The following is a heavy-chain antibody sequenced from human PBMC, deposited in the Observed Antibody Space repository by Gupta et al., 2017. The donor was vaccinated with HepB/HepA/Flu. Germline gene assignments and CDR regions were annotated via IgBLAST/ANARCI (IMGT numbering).Heavy chain of an antibody. Sequence: QVQLQESCPGLLKPSETLSLTCTVSGDSISDYYWCWIRQPPGKGLEWLGYSYSGGRSKDNPSLKTRLTLSLDTAKNQISLKLQYLNEADTAMYYWPRVRLRGRRNYLYAWELWGQGT. CDR3: PRVRLRGRRNYLYAWEL. D-gene: IGHD3-16*01. CDR2: SYSGGRS. J-gene: IGHJ6*02. V-gene: IGHV4-59*01. CDR1: GDSISDYY.